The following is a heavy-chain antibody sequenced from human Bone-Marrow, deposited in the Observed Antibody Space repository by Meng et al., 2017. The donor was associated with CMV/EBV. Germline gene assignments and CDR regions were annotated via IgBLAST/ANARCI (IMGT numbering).Heavy chain of an antibody. V-gene: IGHV4-39*01. Sequence: SETLSLTCTVSGGSISSSSYYWGWIRQPPGKGLEWIGSIYYSGSTYYNPSLKSRVTISVDTSKNQFSLKLSPVTAADTAVYYCARSVVDYGMDVWGQGTTVTVSS. J-gene: IGHJ6*02. CDR3: ARSVVDYGMDV. CDR2: IYYSGST. D-gene: IGHD2-21*01. CDR1: GGSISSSSYY.